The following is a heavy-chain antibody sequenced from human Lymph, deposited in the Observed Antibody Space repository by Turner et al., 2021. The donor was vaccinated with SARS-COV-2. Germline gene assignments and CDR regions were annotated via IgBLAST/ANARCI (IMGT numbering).Heavy chain of an antibody. CDR3: AKEGEWEFYGGGLDV. J-gene: IGHJ6*02. Sequence: QVQLVGSGGGVVQPGRSLRLSCSASGFTFSTYGMHWVRQAPGKGLEWVAVISYDGSNKYYADSVKGRFTISRDNSKNTLHLQMNSLRAEDTAVYYCAKEGEWEFYGGGLDVWGQGTTVTVSS. CDR1: GFTFSTYG. D-gene: IGHD1-26*01. V-gene: IGHV3-30*18. CDR2: ISYDGSNK.